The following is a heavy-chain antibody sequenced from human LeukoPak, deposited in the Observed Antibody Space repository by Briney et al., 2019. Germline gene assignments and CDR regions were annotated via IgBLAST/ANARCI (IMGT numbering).Heavy chain of an antibody. Sequence: ASVKVSCKASGGTFSSYAISWVRQAPGQGLEWMGRIIPILGIANYAQKFQGRVTITADKSTSTAYMELSSLRSEDTAVYYCAREGPRTSYYYYGMDVWGQGTTVTVSS. CDR3: AREGPRTSYYYYGMDV. J-gene: IGHJ6*02. CDR2: IIPILGIA. CDR1: GGTFSSYA. D-gene: IGHD1-14*01. V-gene: IGHV1-69*04.